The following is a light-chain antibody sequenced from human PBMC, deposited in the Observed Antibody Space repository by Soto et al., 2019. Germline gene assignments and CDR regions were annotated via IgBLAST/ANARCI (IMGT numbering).Light chain of an antibody. CDR1: QSISDT. CDR2: GTS. V-gene: IGKV3D-15*01. CDR3: QQYVGPRFT. Sequence: EIVMTQTTATLSVSPGGRAALSCRASQSISDTLAWYQQKLGQAPRLLIYGTSKRATGIPDRFSGSGFDKDFTFTISRLDPEDSAVYYCQQYVGPRFTFGQGTRLEIK. J-gene: IGKJ5*01.